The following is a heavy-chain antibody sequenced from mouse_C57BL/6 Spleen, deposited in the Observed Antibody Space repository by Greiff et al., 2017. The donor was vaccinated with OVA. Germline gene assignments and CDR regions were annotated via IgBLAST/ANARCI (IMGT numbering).Heavy chain of an antibody. CDR1: GFSLTSYG. D-gene: IGHD1-1*01. J-gene: IGHJ1*03. Sequence: VHLVESGPGLVQPSQSLSITCTVSGFSLTSYGVHWVRQSPGKGLEWLGVIWSGGSTDYNAAFISRLSISKDNSKSQVFFKMNSLQADDTAIYYCARNPTVVAHWYFDVWGTGTTVTVSS. CDR3: ARNPTVVAHWYFDV. CDR2: IWSGGST. V-gene: IGHV2-2*01.